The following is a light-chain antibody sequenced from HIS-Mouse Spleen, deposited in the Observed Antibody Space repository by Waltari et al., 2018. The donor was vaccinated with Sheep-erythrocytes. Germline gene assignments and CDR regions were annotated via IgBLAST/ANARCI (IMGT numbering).Light chain of an antibody. CDR1: SSDVGGYNY. CDR3: CSYAGSYNHV. Sequence: QSALTQPPSASGSPGQSLTISCTGTSSDVGGYNYVSWYQQHPGKAPKLMIYEVSKRPSGVPDRFSGSKSGNTASLTISGLQAEDEADYYCCSYAGSYNHVFATGTKVTVL. J-gene: IGLJ1*01. V-gene: IGLV2-8*01. CDR2: EVS.